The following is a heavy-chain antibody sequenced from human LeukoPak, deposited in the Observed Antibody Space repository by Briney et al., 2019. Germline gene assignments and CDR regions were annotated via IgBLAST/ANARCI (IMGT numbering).Heavy chain of an antibody. J-gene: IGHJ4*02. CDR1: GYSISSGYY. CDR2: IYHTGST. CDR3: ARVAGY. Sequence: SETLSLTCTVSGYSISSGYYWGWIRQPPGKGLEWIGSIYHTGSTSYNPSLKSRVTISVDTSKNQCSLKLSSVTAADTAVYYCARVAGYWGQGTLVTVSS. V-gene: IGHV4-38-2*02.